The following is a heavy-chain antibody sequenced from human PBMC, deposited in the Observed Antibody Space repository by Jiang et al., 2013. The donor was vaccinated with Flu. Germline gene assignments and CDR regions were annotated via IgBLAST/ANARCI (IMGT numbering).Heavy chain of an antibody. CDR1: GGSISGYY. D-gene: IGHD3-16*02. Sequence: GPGLVKPSETLSLTCTVSGGSISGYYWSWIRQPPGKALDWIGYIYYSGSTNYNPSLKSRVTISVDTSKNQFSLKLSSVTAADTAVYYCARGYVWGIYRYGGIFDSWAREAWSPSPQ. CDR2: IYYSGST. J-gene: IGHJ4*02. V-gene: IGHV4-59*01. CDR3: ARGYVWGIYRYGGIFDS.